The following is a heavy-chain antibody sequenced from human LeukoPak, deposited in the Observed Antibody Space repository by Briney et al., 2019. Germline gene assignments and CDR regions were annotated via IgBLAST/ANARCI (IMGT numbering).Heavy chain of an antibody. V-gene: IGHV3-53*01. Sequence: GGSLRLSCAASGFTVSSNYMSWVRQAPGKGLEWVSVIYSGGSTYYADCVKGRFTISRDNSKNTLYLQMNSLRAEDTAVYYCARGVYYDILTNYFDYWGQGTLVTVSS. D-gene: IGHD3-9*01. J-gene: IGHJ4*02. CDR3: ARGVYYDILTNYFDY. CDR1: GFTVSSNY. CDR2: IYSGGST.